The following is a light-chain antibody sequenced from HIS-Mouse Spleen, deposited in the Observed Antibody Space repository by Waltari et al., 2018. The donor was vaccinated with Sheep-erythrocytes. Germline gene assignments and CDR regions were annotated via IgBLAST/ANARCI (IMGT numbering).Light chain of an antibody. CDR2: EVS. CDR3: SSYTSSSTV. J-gene: IGLJ3*02. Sequence: QSALTQPASVSGSPGQSITISCTGTSSDVGGYNYVSWYQQHPGKAPNLMIYEVSNGPSGVSNRFSGSKSGNTASLTISGLQAEDEADYYCSSYTSSSTVFGGGTKLTVL. CDR1: SSDVGGYNY. V-gene: IGLV2-14*01.